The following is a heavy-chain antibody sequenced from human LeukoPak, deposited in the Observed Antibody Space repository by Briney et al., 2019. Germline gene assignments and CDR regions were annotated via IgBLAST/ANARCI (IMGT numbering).Heavy chain of an antibody. CDR3: ARYYDFWSGYYWGFDY. Sequence: PGGSLRLSCAASGFTFSSYAMSWVRQAPGKGLEWVSAVSGSGGSTYYADSVKGRFTISRDNSKNTLYLQTNSLRAEDTAVYYCARYYDFWSGYYWGFDYWGQGTLVTVSS. CDR2: VSGSGGST. V-gene: IGHV3-23*01. CDR1: GFTFSSYA. D-gene: IGHD3-3*01. J-gene: IGHJ4*02.